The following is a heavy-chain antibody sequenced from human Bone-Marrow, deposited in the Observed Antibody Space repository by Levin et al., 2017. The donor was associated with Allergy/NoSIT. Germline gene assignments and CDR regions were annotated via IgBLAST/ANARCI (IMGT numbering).Heavy chain of an antibody. CDR1: GFTFSSYD. CDR2: IGTAGDP. V-gene: IGHV3-13*05. J-gene: IGHJ6*03. D-gene: IGHD2-2*01. Sequence: PGGSLRLSCAASGFTFSSYDMHWVRQATGKGLEWVSAIGTAGDPYYPGSVKGRFTISRENAKNSLYLQMNSLRAGDTAVYYCARENIVVVPAALAGDYYYYYYMDVWGKGTTVTVSS. CDR3: ARENIVVVPAALAGDYYYYYYMDV.